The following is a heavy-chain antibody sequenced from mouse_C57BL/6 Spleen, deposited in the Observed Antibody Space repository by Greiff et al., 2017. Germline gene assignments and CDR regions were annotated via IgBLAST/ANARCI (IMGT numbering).Heavy chain of an antibody. CDR1: GFTFSSYA. D-gene: IGHD1-1*01. CDR3: AREGITTVVATDYYAMDY. V-gene: IGHV5-4*01. J-gene: IGHJ4*01. CDR2: ISDGGSYT. Sequence: EVMLVQSGGGLVKPGGSLKLSCAASGFTFSSYAMSWVRQTPEKRLEWVATISDGGSYTYYPDNVKGRFTISRDNAKNNPYLQMSHLKSEDTAMYYCAREGITTVVATDYYAMDYWGQGTSVTVSS.